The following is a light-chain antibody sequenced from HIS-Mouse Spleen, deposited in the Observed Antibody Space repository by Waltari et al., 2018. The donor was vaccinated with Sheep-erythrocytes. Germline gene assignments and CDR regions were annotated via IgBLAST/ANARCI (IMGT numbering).Light chain of an antibody. Sequence: DIQMTQSPSTLSASVGDRFTITCRASQSISSWLACYQQKPGKAHKLLIYKASSLESGGTSRFSGSGSGTEFTLTISSLQHDDFATYYCQQYNSYPLPFGGGTKVELK. CDR3: QQYNSYPLP. CDR2: KAS. J-gene: IGKJ4*01. V-gene: IGKV1-5*03. CDR1: QSISSW.